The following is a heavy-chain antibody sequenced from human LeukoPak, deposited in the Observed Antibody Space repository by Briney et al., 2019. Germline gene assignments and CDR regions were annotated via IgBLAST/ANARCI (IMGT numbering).Heavy chain of an antibody. V-gene: IGHV1-69*13. D-gene: IGHD3-16*01. CDR2: IIPIFGTA. J-gene: IGHJ3*02. CDR3: AAYDTRHAFDI. CDR1: GGTFSSYA. Sequence: ASVKVSCKASGGTFSSYAISWVRQAPGQGLEWMGGIIPIFGTANYAQKFQGRVTITADESTSTAYMELSSLRSEDTAVYYCAAYDTRHAFDIWGQGTMVTVSS.